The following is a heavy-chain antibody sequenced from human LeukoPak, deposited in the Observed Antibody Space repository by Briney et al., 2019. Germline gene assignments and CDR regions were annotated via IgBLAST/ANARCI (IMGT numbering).Heavy chain of an antibody. J-gene: IGHJ4*02. D-gene: IGHD2-8*01. V-gene: IGHV3-11*04. CDR2: ISSSGSAI. CDR3: ARENIVLMVYAIDD. Sequence: PGGSLRLSCAASGFTFSDYYMSWIRQAPGKGLEWVSYISSSGSAIFYADSVKGRFTISRDNAKNSLYLQMNSPRAEDTAVYYCARENIVLMVYAIDDWGQGTLVTVSS. CDR1: GFTFSDYY.